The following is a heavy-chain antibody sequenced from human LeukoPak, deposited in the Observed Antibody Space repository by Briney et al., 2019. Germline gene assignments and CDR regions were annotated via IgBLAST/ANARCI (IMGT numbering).Heavy chain of an antibody. CDR3: ATIPRGYSRGFN. V-gene: IGHV4-59*01. CDR1: GGSISSYY. J-gene: IGHJ4*02. CDR2: IYYSGST. D-gene: IGHD6-19*01. Sequence: PSETLSLTCTVSGGSISSYYWSWIRQPPGKGLEWIGYIYYSGSTNYNPSLKSRVTISVDTSKNQFSLKLSSVTAADTAVYYCATIPRGYSRGFNWGQGTLVTVSS.